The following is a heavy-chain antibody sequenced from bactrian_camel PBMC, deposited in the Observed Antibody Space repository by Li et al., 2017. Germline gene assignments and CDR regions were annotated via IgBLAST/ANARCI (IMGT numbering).Heavy chain of an antibody. V-gene: IGHV3S53*01. CDR1: TYVFSGSF. Sequence: HVQLVESGGGSVQAGGSLRLSCATSTYVFSGSFCMGWFRQVPGKERERVANIERFGTITYADSVENRFTTSRDSAKSLFYLQMNSLKPEDTAIYYCAAAPWYPGSGCGSYKYWGQGTQVTVS. D-gene: IGHD6*01. CDR2: IERFGTI. CDR3: AAAPWYPGSGCGSYKY. J-gene: IGHJ4*01.